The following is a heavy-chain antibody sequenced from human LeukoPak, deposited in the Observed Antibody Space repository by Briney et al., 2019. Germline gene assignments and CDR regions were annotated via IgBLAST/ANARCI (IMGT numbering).Heavy chain of an antibody. Sequence: ASLKVSCKASGYTFTDYFLHWVRQAPGQGLEWMGWINPNSGGTKYAQKFQGRVTMTRDTSISTAYMELSRLRFDDTAVYYCARPANAYYYDGSTYYPSGGQGTLVTVSS. J-gene: IGHJ4*02. CDR2: INPNSGGT. CDR3: ARPANAYYYDGSTYYPS. V-gene: IGHV1-2*02. CDR1: GYTFTDYF. D-gene: IGHD3-22*01.